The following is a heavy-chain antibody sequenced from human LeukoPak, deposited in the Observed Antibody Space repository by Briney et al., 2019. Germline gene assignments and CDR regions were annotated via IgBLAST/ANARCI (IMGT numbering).Heavy chain of an antibody. CDR2: IYYSGRT. J-gene: IGHJ4*02. CDR3: ARNLDTSMNNDY. CDR1: GGSITSRGYY. Sequence: SETLSLTCTVSGGSITSRGYYWNWIRQHPGKGLEWIGYIYYSGRTHYKPSLKSRVTISLDTSNNQFSLELSSVTAADTAVYYCARNLDTSMNNDYWGQGTLVTVSS. V-gene: IGHV4-31*03. D-gene: IGHD5-18*01.